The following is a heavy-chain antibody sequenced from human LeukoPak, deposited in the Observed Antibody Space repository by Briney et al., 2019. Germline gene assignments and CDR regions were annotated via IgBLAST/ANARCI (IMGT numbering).Heavy chain of an antibody. CDR1: GYSMSSGYY. D-gene: IGHD1-26*01. CDR3: ARDYRLTQIQY. J-gene: IGHJ1*01. V-gene: IGHV4-38-2*02. Sequence: SETLSLTCTVSGYSMSSGYYWGWIRQPPGKGLEWIGEINHSGSTYYNPSLKSRVTISVDTSKNQFSLRLSSVTAADTAVYYCARDYRLTQIQYWGQGTLVTVSS. CDR2: INHSGST.